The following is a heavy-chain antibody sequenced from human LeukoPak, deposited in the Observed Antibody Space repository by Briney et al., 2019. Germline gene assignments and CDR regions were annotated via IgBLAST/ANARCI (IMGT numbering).Heavy chain of an antibody. CDR1: GGSISSYY. CDR3: ARFAVAGPFDY. D-gene: IGHD6-19*01. V-gene: IGHV4-59*12. CDR2: IYYSGST. J-gene: IGHJ4*02. Sequence: SETLSLTCTVSGGSISSYYWSWIRQPPGKGLEWIGYIYYSGSTNYNPSLKSRVTISVDKSKNQFSLKLSSVTAADTAVYYCARFAVAGPFDYWGQGTLVTVSS.